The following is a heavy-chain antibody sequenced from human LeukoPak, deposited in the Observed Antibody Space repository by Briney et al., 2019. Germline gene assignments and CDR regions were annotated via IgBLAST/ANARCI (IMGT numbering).Heavy chain of an antibody. J-gene: IGHJ3*02. V-gene: IGHV1-2*02. CDR2: INPNSGVT. D-gene: IGHD1-1*01. CDR1: GYTFTDYY. Sequence: KPGASVKVSCKASGYTFTDYYIHWVRQTPGQGLEWMGWINPNSGVTIYARKFQGRVTITRDTSISTAYMGLSRLTSDDTAVYYCARVASTTRRHDAFDIWGQGTMVTVSS. CDR3: ARVASTTRRHDAFDI.